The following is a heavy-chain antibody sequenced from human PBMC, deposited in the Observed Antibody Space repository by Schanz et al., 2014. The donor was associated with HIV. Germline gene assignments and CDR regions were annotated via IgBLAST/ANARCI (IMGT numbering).Heavy chain of an antibody. Sequence: DVQLVESGGGLVKRGGSLRLSCAASGFTFNNYWMGWVRQAPGKGLEWVANIHKDGSEKHYVDSVEGRFTISRDNTKDSLYLQMNSLRVEDTAVYYCARGRRYIAVASTFFDVWGQGVLVTVSS. V-gene: IGHV3-7*01. J-gene: IGHJ4*02. CDR1: GFTFNNYW. D-gene: IGHD6-19*01. CDR2: IHKDGSEK. CDR3: ARGRRYIAVASTFFDV.